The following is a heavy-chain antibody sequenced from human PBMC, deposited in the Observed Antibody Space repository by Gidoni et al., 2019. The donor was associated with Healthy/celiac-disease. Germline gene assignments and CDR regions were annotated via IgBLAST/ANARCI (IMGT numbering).Heavy chain of an antibody. V-gene: IGHV1-18*01. CDR3: AREEPPERLGKKKIGEMSYRVCGMDV. CDR1: GYTFTSYG. CDR2: ISAYNGNT. J-gene: IGHJ6*02. Sequence: QVQLVQSGAEVKKPGASVKVSCKASGYTFTSYGISWVRQAPGQGLELMGWISAYNGNTNYAQKLQGRVTMTTDTSTSTAYMELRSLRSDDTAVYYCAREEPPERLGKKKIGEMSYRVCGMDVWGQGTTVTVSS. D-gene: IGHD1-1*01.